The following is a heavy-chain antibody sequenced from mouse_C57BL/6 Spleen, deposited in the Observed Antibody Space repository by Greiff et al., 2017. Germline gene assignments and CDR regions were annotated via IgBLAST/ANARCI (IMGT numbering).Heavy chain of an antibody. CDR1: GYTFTSYW. CDR2: INPSNGGT. Sequence: QVQLQQPGTELVKPGASVKLSCKASGYTFTSYWMHWVKQRPGQGLEWIGNINPSNGGTSYNEKFKSKATLTVDKSSSTAYMQLSSLTSEDSAVYYCARSEYYGSSRYFDVWGTGTTVTVSS. CDR3: ARSEYYGSSRYFDV. V-gene: IGHV1-53*01. D-gene: IGHD1-1*01. J-gene: IGHJ1*03.